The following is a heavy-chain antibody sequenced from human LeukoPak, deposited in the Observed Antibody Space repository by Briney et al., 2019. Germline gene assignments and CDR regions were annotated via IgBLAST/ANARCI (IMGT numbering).Heavy chain of an antibody. Sequence: SETLSLTCAVYGGSFSGYYWSWIRQPPGKGLEWIGEINHSGSTNYNPSLKSRVTISVDTSKNQFSLKLSSVTAADTAVYYCASRGVTVRDGWFDPWGQGTLVTVSS. CDR2: INHSGST. D-gene: IGHD5-24*01. J-gene: IGHJ5*02. CDR3: ASRGVTVRDGWFDP. V-gene: IGHV4-34*01. CDR1: GGSFSGYY.